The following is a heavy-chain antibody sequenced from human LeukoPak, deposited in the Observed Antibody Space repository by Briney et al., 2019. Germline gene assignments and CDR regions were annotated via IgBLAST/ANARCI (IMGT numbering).Heavy chain of an antibody. Sequence: GGSLRLSCAASGFTFSSYWMHSVRQAPGKGLVWVSRINSDGSTTNYADSVKGRFTISRDNAKNTLSLQMNSLTAEDTAVYYCAGDELEEAFDIWGQGTMVTVSS. CDR1: GFTFSSYW. D-gene: IGHD6-6*01. CDR2: INSDGSTT. J-gene: IGHJ3*02. CDR3: AGDELEEAFDI. V-gene: IGHV3-74*01.